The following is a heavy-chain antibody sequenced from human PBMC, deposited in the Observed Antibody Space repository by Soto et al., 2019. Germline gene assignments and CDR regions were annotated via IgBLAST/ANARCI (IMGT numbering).Heavy chain of an antibody. J-gene: IGHJ6*02. V-gene: IGHV4-31*03. CDR3: ARDAYDLGNPMDV. CDR1: GGSISSGGYY. CDR2: IYYSGST. Sequence: SETLSLTCTVSGGSISSGGYYWSWIRQHPGKGLEWIGYIYYSGSTYYNPSLKSRVTISVDTSKNQFSLKLSSVTAADTAVYYCARDAYDLGNPMDVWGQGTTVTVSS. D-gene: IGHD3-3*01.